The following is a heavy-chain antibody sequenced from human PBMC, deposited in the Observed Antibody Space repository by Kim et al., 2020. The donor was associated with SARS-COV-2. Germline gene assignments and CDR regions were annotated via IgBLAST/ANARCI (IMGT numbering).Heavy chain of an antibody. CDR1: GFTLSSYS. V-gene: IGHV3-23*01. Sequence: GGSLRLSCAASGFTLSSYSMSWVRQVPGKGLEWVSAINAGGDFTSSAKSVKGRFTVTRDSSKNTLYLQMNNLRDDDAGVYFCAKNVVDRGAGVWGQGTLVTVSS. D-gene: IGHD2-2*01. CDR2: INAGGDFT. J-gene: IGHJ4*03. CDR3: AKNVVDRGAGV.